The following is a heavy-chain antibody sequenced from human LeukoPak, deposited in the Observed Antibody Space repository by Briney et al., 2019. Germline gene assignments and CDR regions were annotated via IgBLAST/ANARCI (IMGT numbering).Heavy chain of an antibody. D-gene: IGHD3-3*01. Sequence: PGGSLRLSCAASGFTFSSYWMIWVRQAPGKGLEWVANIKQDGSEKYYVDSVKGRFTISRDNAKNSLYLQMNSLRAEDTAVYYCARGPYDFWSGYYTGPSGDYWGQGTLVTVSS. CDR1: GFTFSSYW. V-gene: IGHV3-7*01. CDR3: ARGPYDFWSGYYTGPSGDY. J-gene: IGHJ4*02. CDR2: IKQDGSEK.